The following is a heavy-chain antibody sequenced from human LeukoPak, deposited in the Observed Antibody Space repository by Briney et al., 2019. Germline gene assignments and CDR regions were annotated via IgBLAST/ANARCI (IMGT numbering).Heavy chain of an antibody. CDR3: ATYSGSSSMDF. J-gene: IGHJ4*02. V-gene: IGHV3-7*01. CDR1: GFTFSNYW. CDR2: IKEDGSAK. D-gene: IGHD1-26*01. Sequence: GGSLRLSCEASGFTFSNYWMSWVRRAPGKGLEWVANIKEDGSAKYYVDSVKGRFTISRGNAKSSLYLQMNSLRAEDTSVYYCATYSGSSSMDFWGQGTLVTVSS.